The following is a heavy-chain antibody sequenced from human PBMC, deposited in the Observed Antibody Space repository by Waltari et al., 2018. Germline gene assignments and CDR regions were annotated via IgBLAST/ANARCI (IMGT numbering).Heavy chain of an antibody. D-gene: IGHD3-9*01. J-gene: IGHJ4*02. CDR2: INHSGIT. CDR1: GGSFSGYY. CDR3: ARHVDNQRLTDY. Sequence: QVQLQQWGAGLLKPSETLSLTCAVYGGSFSGYYWSWIRQPPGKGLEWIGEINHSGITNYNPSLKSRVTISVDTSKNQFSLKLSSVTAADTAVYYCARHVDNQRLTDYWGQGTLVTVSS. V-gene: IGHV4-34*01.